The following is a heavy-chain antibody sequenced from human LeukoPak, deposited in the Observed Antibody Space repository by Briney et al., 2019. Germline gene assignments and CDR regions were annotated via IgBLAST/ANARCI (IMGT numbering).Heavy chain of an antibody. CDR2: IIPIFGTA. J-gene: IGHJ4*02. Sequence: ASVKVSCKASGGTFSSYAISWVRQAPGQGLERMGGIIPIFGTANYAQKFQGRVTITTDESTSTAYMELSSLRSEDTAVYYCARYRATAASVEFDIWGQGTLVTVFS. D-gene: IGHD1-26*01. V-gene: IGHV1-69*05. CDR1: GGTFSSYA. CDR3: ARYRATAASVEFDI.